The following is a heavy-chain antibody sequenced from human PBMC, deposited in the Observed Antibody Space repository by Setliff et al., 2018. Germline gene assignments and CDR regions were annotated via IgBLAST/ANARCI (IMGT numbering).Heavy chain of an antibody. CDR3: ARGINSVSWTPKY. CDR2: IYPDGTT. D-gene: IGHD6-13*01. CDR1: ADSMNNNF. Sequence: SETLSLTCIVSADSMNNNFWTWIRRPPGKGLEWIGYIYPDGTTNYNPSLKSRMTISLDMSKNQFSLTLRSVTAADTAMFYCARGINSVSWTPKYWGRGTLVTVSS. V-gene: IGHV4-4*08. J-gene: IGHJ4*02.